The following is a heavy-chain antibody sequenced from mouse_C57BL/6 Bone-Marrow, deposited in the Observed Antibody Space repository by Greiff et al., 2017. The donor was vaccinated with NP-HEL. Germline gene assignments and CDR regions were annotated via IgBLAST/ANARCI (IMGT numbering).Heavy chain of an antibody. J-gene: IGHJ2*01. CDR2: IDPENGDT. Sequence: QLQQSGAELVRPGASVKLSCTASGFNIKDDYMHWVKQRPEQGLEWIGWIDPENGDTEYASKFQGKATITADTSSNTAYLQLSSLTSEDTAVYYCTGDYGREYWGQGTTLTVSS. D-gene: IGHD2-4*01. V-gene: IGHV14-4*01. CDR3: TGDYGREY. CDR1: GFNIKDDY.